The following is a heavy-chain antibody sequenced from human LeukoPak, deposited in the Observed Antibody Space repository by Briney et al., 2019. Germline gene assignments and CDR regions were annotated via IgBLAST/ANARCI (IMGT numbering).Heavy chain of an antibody. J-gene: IGHJ4*02. Sequence: SETLSLTCVVYDGSFTGLYWSWIRQPPGKGLEWIGEINHSGNTKYNPSLKSRVTMSVDTSKNQFSLKLTSVTAADTAVYYCARGSRMTNVGVLNAGDYWGQGTLVSVSS. CDR3: ARGSRMTNVGVLNAGDY. V-gene: IGHV4-34*01. CDR1: DGSFTGLY. D-gene: IGHD3-3*01. CDR2: INHSGNT.